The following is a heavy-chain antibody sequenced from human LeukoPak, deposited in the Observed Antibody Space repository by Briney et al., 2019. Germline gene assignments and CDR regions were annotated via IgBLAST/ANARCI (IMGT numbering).Heavy chain of an antibody. CDR1: GFTVSSNY. CDR3: ASGSYSLADY. Sequence: GGSLRLSCAASGFTVSSNYMSWVRQAPGKGLEWVSVIYSGGSTYYADSVKGRFTISRDNAKNSLYLQMNSLRAEDTAVYYCASGSYSLADYWGQGTLVTVSS. CDR2: IYSGGST. J-gene: IGHJ4*02. D-gene: IGHD1-26*01. V-gene: IGHV3-66*01.